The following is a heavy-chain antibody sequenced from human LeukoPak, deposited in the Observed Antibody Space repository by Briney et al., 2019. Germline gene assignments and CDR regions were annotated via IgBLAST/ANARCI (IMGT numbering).Heavy chain of an antibody. D-gene: IGHD1-26*01. CDR1: GYTFTGYY. CDR3: SRDKWERPVGGSAFDI. Sequence: ASVTVSCKASGYTFTGYYMHWVRQAPGPGLEWMGWINPNSGGTNYEQKFQGRVTITRDTSISTAYMELSRRRSDDTAVYYCSRDKWERPVGGSAFDIWGQGTMVTVSS. V-gene: IGHV1-2*02. CDR2: INPNSGGT. J-gene: IGHJ3*02.